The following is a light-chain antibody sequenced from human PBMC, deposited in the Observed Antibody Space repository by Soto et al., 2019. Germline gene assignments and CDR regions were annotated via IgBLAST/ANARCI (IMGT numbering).Light chain of an antibody. CDR1: SSDVAAYNY. Sequence: QSALTQPASVSGSPGQSITISCTGTSSDVAAYNYVSWYQQHPGTAPKLMIYDVSNRPSGVSDRFSGSKSGNTASLTISGLQGEDEADYYCSSYASSSTYVFGTGTKVTVL. J-gene: IGLJ1*01. V-gene: IGLV2-14*01. CDR3: SSYASSSTYV. CDR2: DVS.